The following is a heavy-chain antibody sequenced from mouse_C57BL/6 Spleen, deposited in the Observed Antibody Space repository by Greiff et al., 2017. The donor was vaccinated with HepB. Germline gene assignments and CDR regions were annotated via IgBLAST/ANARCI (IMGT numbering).Heavy chain of an antibody. V-gene: IGHV1-82*01. CDR1: GYAFSSSW. D-gene: IGHD1-1*01. Sequence: VQLQQSGPELVKPGASVKISCKASGYAFSSSWLNWVKQRPGEGLEWIGRIYPGDGDTNYNGKFKGKATLTADKSSSTAYMQLSSLTSEDSAVYFCAREKHYGSSYPFAYWGQGTLVTVSA. J-gene: IGHJ3*01. CDR2: IYPGDGDT. CDR3: AREKHYGSSYPFAY.